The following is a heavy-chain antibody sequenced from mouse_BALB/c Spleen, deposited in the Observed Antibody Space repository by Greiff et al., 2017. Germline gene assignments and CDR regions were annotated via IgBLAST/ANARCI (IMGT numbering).Heavy chain of an antibody. CDR3: AREDDGYYYFDY. D-gene: IGHD2-3*01. V-gene: IGHV5-17*02. J-gene: IGHJ2*01. Sequence: EVKLVESGGGLVQPGGSRKLSCAASGFTFSSFGMHWVRQAPEKGLEWVAYISSGSSTIYYADTVKGRFTISRDNPKNTLFLQMTSLRSEDTAMYYCAREDDGYYYFDYWGQGTTLTVSS. CDR1: GFTFSSFG. CDR2: ISSGSSTI.